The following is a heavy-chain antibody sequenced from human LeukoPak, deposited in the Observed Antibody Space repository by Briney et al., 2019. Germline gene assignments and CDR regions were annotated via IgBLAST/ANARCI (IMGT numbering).Heavy chain of an antibody. D-gene: IGHD1-7*01. CDR1: GFTFDDYA. V-gene: IGHV3-9*01. J-gene: IGHJ4*02. CDR3: AKDTSSLGNNYDY. Sequence: GGSLRLSCAASGFTFDDYAMHWVRQAPGKGLEWVSGISWNSGSIGYADSVKGRFTISRDNAKNSLYLQMNSLRAEDTALYYCAKDTSSLGNNYDYWGQGTLVTVSS. CDR2: ISWNSGSI.